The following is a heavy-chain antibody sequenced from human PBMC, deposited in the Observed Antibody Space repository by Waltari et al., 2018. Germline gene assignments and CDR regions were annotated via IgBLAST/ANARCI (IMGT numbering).Heavy chain of an antibody. V-gene: IGHV3-74*01. CDR1: GFTFSNYW. Sequence: EVQLVESGGGLVQPGSSLRLSCVASGFTFSNYWMHWVREAPGKGLVWVSRINSDGSVTTYADSVKGRFTISRDNAKNTMYLQMNSLRADDTAVYYCARNWLPTGTGGWFDPWGQGTLVTVSS. J-gene: IGHJ5*02. CDR3: ARNWLPTGTGGWFDP. D-gene: IGHD1-1*01. CDR2: INSDGSVT.